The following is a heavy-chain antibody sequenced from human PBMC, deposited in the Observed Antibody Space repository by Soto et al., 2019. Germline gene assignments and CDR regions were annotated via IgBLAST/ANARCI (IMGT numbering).Heavy chain of an antibody. J-gene: IGHJ6*02. V-gene: IGHV3-33*01. D-gene: IGHD4-4*01. CDR3: ARDPLYINYPGGNGMDV. CDR2: IWYDGSKE. Sequence: QVQLVESGGGVVQPGRSLRLSCAASGFTFSHYGMHWVRQAPGKGLEGVAVIWYDGSKEYYADSVKGRFTISRDNSKNTLYLQMHSLRAEDTAVYYCARDPLYINYPGGNGMDVWGQGTTVTVSS. CDR1: GFTFSHYG.